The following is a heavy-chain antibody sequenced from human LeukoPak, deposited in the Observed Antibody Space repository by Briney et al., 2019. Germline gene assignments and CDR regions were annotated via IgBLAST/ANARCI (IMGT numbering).Heavy chain of an antibody. D-gene: IGHD2-21*02. CDR1: GFTFSSYG. CDR2: ISGSGGST. CDR3: AKGVTAKVYYYYYMDV. J-gene: IGHJ6*03. V-gene: IGHV3-23*01. Sequence: GGSLRLSCAASGFTFSSYGMSWVRQAPGKGLEWVSAISGSGGSTYYADSVKGRFTISRDNSKNTLYLQMNSLRAEDTAVYYCAKGVTAKVYYYYYMDVWGKGTTVTISS.